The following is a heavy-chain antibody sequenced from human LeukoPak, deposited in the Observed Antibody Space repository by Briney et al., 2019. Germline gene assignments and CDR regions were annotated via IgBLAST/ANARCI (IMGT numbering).Heavy chain of an antibody. Sequence: SVKVSCKASGGTFSSYAISWVRQAPGQGLEWMGRIIPILGIANYAQKFQGRVTITADKSTSTAYMELSSLRSEDTAMYYCARELRRSNYGPNWFDPWGQGTLVTVSS. CDR2: IIPILGIA. J-gene: IGHJ5*02. CDR3: ARELRRSNYGPNWFDP. D-gene: IGHD5-18*01. CDR1: GGTFSSYA. V-gene: IGHV1-69*04.